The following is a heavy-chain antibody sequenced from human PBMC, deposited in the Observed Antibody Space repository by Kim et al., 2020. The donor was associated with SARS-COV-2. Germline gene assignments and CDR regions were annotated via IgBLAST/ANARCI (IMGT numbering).Heavy chain of an antibody. CDR3: AKQYSSSWYLYYFDY. CDR2: ISGSGGST. CDR1: GFTFSSYA. Sequence: GGSLRLSCAASGFTFSSYAMSWVRQAPGRGLEWVSAISGSGGSTYYADSVKGRFTISRDNSKNTRYLQLNSLRAEDTSVYYCAKQYSSSWYLYYFDYWGQGTLVTVSS. V-gene: IGHV3-23*01. D-gene: IGHD6-13*01. J-gene: IGHJ4*02.